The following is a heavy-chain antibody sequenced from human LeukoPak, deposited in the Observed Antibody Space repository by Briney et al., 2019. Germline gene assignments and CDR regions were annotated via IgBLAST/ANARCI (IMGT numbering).Heavy chain of an antibody. CDR1: GFTFSSYA. Sequence: GGSLRLSWAASGFTFSSYAMHWVRQAPGKGLEWVAVMSYDGSNKYYADSVKGRFTISRDNSKNTLYLQMNSLRAEDTAVYYCARDGLDILNYYYYYGMDVWGQGTTVTVSS. CDR2: MSYDGSNK. J-gene: IGHJ6*02. D-gene: IGHD3-9*01. CDR3: ARDGLDILNYYYYYGMDV. V-gene: IGHV3-30*04.